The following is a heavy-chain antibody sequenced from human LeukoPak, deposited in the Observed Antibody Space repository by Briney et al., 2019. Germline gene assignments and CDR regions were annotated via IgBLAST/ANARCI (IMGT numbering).Heavy chain of an antibody. J-gene: IGHJ4*02. CDR2: IRYDGSNK. CDR3: AKDGRNYDFWSGYIV. Sequence: GGSLRLSCVASGFTVSSYGIHWVRQAPAKGLEWVAFIRYDGSNKYYADSLKGRFTISRDNSKNTLYLQMNSLKAEDTAVYYCAKDGRNYDFWSGYIVWGQGTLVTDS. V-gene: IGHV3-30*02. D-gene: IGHD3-3*01. CDR1: GFTVSSYG.